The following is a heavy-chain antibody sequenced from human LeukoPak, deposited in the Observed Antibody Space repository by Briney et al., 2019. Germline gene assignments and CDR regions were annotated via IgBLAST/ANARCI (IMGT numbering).Heavy chain of an antibody. CDR2: ISSSGGST. V-gene: IGHV3-23*01. J-gene: IGHJ2*01. Sequence: GGSLRLSCAASGFTFSSYAMTWVRQAPGKGLEWVSAISSSGGSTYYADSVKGRFTISRDNSKNTLYLQMNSLRAEDTAVYYCAKDRRAVAAAGTDFWYFDLWGRGTLVTVSS. CDR3: AKDRRAVAAAGTDFWYFDL. D-gene: IGHD6-13*01. CDR1: GFTFSSYA.